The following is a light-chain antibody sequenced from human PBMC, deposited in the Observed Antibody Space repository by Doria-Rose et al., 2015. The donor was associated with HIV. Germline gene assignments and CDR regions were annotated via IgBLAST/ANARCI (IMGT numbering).Light chain of an antibody. V-gene: IGKV3-20*01. Sequence: EIVLTQSPGTLSLSPGEGATLSCRASQSFSSTYLAWCQQKPGQAPSLRIYDGSTRATGIPDRFSASGSGTDFTLTINRLEPEDFALYYCQQYGTSWTFGQGTKVEI. CDR2: DGS. J-gene: IGKJ1*01. CDR1: QSFSSTY. CDR3: QQYGTSWT.